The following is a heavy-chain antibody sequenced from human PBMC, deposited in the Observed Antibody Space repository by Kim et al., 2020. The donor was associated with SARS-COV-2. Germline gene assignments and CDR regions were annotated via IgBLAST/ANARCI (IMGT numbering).Heavy chain of an antibody. CDR3: ARPMGDILTGYYNPDYYYGMDV. CDR1: GYSFTSYW. V-gene: IGHV5-10-1*01. CDR2: IDPSDSYT. J-gene: IGHJ6*02. D-gene: IGHD3-9*01. Sequence: GESLKISCKGSGYSFTSYWISWVRQMPGKGLEWMGRIDPSDSYTNYSPSFQGHVTILADKSISTAYLQWSSLKASDTAMYYCARPMGDILTGYYNPDYYYGMDVWGQGTTVTVSS.